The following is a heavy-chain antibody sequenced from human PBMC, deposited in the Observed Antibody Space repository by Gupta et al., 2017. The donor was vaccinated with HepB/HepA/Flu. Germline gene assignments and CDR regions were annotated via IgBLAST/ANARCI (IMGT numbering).Heavy chain of an antibody. Sequence: EESGGGSVKPGGSLRLYCEAYRLIVSHHYMVWVRQAAGKGLEWVSVIYTGGNKYYAASVKGRFTISRDDSKNTLYLQMNSLRAEDTAMYYCARLERENGGNLGWFDPWGQGTLVTVFS. V-gene: IGHV3-66*04. CDR1: RLIVSHHY. D-gene: IGHD2-21*01. CDR2: IYTGGNK. CDR3: ARLERENGGNLGWFDP. J-gene: IGHJ5*02.